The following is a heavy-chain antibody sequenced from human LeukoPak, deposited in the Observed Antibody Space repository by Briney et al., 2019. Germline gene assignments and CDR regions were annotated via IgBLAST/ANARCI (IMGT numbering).Heavy chain of an antibody. Sequence: GGSLRLSCAASGFTFDDYAMHWVRQAPGKGLEWVSLISGDGGRIYYADSVKGRFTISRDNSKNSLYLQMNSLRAEDTALCYCAKDIGSGWYAPFDYWGQGTLVTVSS. CDR3: AKDIGSGWYAPFDY. CDR1: GFTFDDYA. V-gene: IGHV3-43D*03. D-gene: IGHD6-19*01. CDR2: ISGDGGRI. J-gene: IGHJ4*02.